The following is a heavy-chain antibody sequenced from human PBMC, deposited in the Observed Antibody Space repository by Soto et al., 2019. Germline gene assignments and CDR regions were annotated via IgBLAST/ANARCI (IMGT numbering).Heavy chain of an antibody. J-gene: IGHJ5*02. CDR1: GDSINSGSVY. CDR2: IYYSGST. V-gene: IGHV4-31*02. Sequence: PSETLSLTXSVNGDSINSGSVYWSWIRQSPGKGLEYIGYIYYSGSTYYNPPLKSRVTISVDTSKNQFSLKLSSVTAADTAVYYCARGFDWLFPNWFDPWGQGTLVTVSS. D-gene: IGHD3-9*01. CDR3: ARGFDWLFPNWFDP.